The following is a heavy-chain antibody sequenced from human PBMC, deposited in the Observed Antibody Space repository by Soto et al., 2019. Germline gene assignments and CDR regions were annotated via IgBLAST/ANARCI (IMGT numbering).Heavy chain of an antibody. D-gene: IGHD1-26*01. CDR1: GFTFSSDG. CDR3: ANTFYSESFEKPDY. V-gene: IGHV3-30*18. J-gene: IGHJ4*02. CDR2: ISYDGSNK. Sequence: QVQLVESGGGVVQPGRSLRLSCAASGFTFSSDGMHCVRQAPGKGLEWVAVISYDGSNKYYADSVKGRFTISRDNSKNTLYLQMNSLRAEDTAVYYCANTFYSESFEKPDYWGQGTLVTVSS.